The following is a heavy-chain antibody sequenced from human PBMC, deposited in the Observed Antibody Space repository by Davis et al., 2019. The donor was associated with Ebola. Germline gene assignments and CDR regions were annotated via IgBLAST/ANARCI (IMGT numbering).Heavy chain of an antibody. CDR2: IIPILGIA. V-gene: IGHV1-69*04. Sequence: SVKVSCKASGGTFSSYAISWVRQAPGQGLEWMGRIIPILGIANYAQKFQGRVTITADKSTSTAYMELSSLRSEDTAVYYCARYNRDYGDYVGGFDYWGQGTLVTVSS. D-gene: IGHD4-17*01. CDR1: GGTFSSYA. J-gene: IGHJ4*02. CDR3: ARYNRDYGDYVGGFDY.